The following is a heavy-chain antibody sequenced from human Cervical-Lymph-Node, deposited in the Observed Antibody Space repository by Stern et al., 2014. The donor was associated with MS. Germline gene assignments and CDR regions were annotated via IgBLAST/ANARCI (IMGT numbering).Heavy chain of an antibody. J-gene: IGHJ4*02. CDR3: ARVYTGYDNVGSWAEDY. CDR2: FNPNTGGT. D-gene: IGHD5-12*01. V-gene: IGHV1-2*06. CDR1: GYSFTDFH. Sequence: QVQLVQSGAEVKKPGASVKVSCKASGYSFTDFHLHWVRQAPGQGLEWMGRFNPNTGGTTYAQKFQGRVTMTRDTSVSTAYMELRRLTSHDTAVYFCARVYTGYDNVGSWAEDYWGQGTLVTVSS.